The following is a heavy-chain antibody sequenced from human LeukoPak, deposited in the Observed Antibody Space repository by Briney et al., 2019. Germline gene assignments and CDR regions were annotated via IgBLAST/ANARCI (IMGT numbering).Heavy chain of an antibody. J-gene: IGHJ6*03. V-gene: IGHV4-34*01. Sequence: SETLSLTCAVYGGSFSGYYWSWIRQPPGKGLEWIGEINHSGSTNYNPSLKSRVTISVDTSKNQLSLKLSSVTAADTAVYYCARGAPYYDFWSGYYTTPGGGYMDVWGKGTTVTVSS. D-gene: IGHD3-3*01. CDR3: ARGAPYYDFWSGYYTTPGGGYMDV. CDR2: INHSGST. CDR1: GGSFSGYY.